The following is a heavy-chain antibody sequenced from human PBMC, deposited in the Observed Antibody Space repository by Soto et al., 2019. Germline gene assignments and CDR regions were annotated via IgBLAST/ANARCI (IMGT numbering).Heavy chain of an antibody. D-gene: IGHD1-1*01. J-gene: IGHJ4*02. CDR1: GFRFSTYW. CDR3: ARDPPGIGIEY. Sequence: SLRLSCAASGFRFSTYWMHWVRQAPGKGLEWASRINPEGTIINYGDSVKGRFTISRDNARDTLHLDMLSLRADDTAVYYCARDPPGIGIEYWGQGTLVTVSS. CDR2: INPEGTII. V-gene: IGHV3-74*01.